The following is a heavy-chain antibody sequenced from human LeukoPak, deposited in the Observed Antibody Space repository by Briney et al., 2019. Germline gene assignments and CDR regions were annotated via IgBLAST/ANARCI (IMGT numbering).Heavy chain of an antibody. CDR2: ITAPGDAT. V-gene: IGHV3-23*01. CDR3: AGEHYFYYLDA. CDR1: GFNFNSNA. Sequence: GGSLRLSCATSGFNFNSNAMIWVRQAPGKGLECVSAITAPGDATYYADSVKGRFSISRDNSKNTLYLLLNSLRAEDTAVYYCAGEHYFYYLDAWGKGTTVTVSS. J-gene: IGHJ6*03.